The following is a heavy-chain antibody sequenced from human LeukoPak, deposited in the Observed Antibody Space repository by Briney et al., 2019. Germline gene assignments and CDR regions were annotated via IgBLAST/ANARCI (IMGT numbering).Heavy chain of an antibody. Sequence: GGSLRLSCAASGFTFSSYSMNWVRQAPGKGLEWVSYISSSSSTIYYADSVKGRFTISRDNAKNSLYLQMNSLRAEDTAVYYCARRFGSGSYYSRRLDYWGQGTLVTVSS. V-gene: IGHV3-48*04. CDR2: ISSSSSTI. CDR1: GFTFSSYS. J-gene: IGHJ4*02. D-gene: IGHD3-10*01. CDR3: ARRFGSGSYYSRRLDY.